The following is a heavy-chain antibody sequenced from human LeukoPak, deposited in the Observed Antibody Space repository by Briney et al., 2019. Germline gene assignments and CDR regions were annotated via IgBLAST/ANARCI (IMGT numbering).Heavy chain of an antibody. D-gene: IGHD5-12*01. CDR1: GGSFSGYY. CDR3: ARDGLPPYYYYYMDV. Sequence: SETLSLTCAVYGGSFSGYYWSWIRQPPGKGLEWIGEINHSGSTNYNPSLKSRVTISVDTSKNQFSLKLSSVTAADTAVYYCARDGLPPYYYYYMDVWGKGTTVTVSS. V-gene: IGHV4-34*01. J-gene: IGHJ6*03. CDR2: INHSGST.